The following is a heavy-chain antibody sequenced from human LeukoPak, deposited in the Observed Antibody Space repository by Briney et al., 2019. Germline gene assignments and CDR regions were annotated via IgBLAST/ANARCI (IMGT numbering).Heavy chain of an antibody. CDR1: GYTFTDYY. J-gene: IGHJ5*01. CDR3: ARATYCGGACYYWFDS. D-gene: IGHD2-21*02. V-gene: IGHV1-2*02. Sequence: ASVKVSCKASGYTFTDYYIHWVRQAPGQGLEWMGWINPNTGVTNYAQRFQGRATMTRGTSITTAYMELSRLTSDDTAIYYCARATYCGGACYYWFDSWGRGTLVTVSS. CDR2: INPNTGVT.